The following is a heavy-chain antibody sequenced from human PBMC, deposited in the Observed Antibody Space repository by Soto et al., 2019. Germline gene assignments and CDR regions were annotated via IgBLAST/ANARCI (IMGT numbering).Heavy chain of an antibody. CDR2: DIPMFGTA. V-gene: IGHV1-69*01. CDR3: ARVGPAHYYDSSGYYSPLDY. Sequence: QVQLVQSGAEVKKPGSSVKVSCKASGDTFSSYAINWGRQAPGQGLEWMGGDIPMFGTANYAQKFKGRVTITAGESTSTVYMELSSLRSEDTAVYYCARVGPAHYYDSSGYYSPLDYWGQGTLVTVSS. CDR1: GDTFSSYA. D-gene: IGHD3-22*01. J-gene: IGHJ4*02.